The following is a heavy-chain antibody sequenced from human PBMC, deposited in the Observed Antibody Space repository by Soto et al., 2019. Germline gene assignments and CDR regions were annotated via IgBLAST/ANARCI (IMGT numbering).Heavy chain of an antibody. CDR1: GGSMTGYF. CDR2: VYNSGNT. Sequence: QVKLQESGPGLVKPSKTLSLTCTVSGGSMTGYFWTWIRQPAGKGLEWIGHVYNSGNTDYNPSLESRITMAVDTSKQQFSLKVKSVTSADTAMYYCARTHWVYGTEYWGQGTLVTVSS. CDR3: ARTHWVYGTEY. D-gene: IGHD2-8*01. J-gene: IGHJ4*02. V-gene: IGHV4-4*07.